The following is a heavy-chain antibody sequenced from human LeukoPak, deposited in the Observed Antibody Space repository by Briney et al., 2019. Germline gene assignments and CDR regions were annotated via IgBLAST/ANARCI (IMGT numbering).Heavy chain of an antibody. D-gene: IGHD6-6*01. CDR3: AEGVYSSSSGGYFDY. J-gene: IGHJ4*02. CDR1: GFTFSSYS. CDR2: ISSSSSTI. V-gene: IGHV3-48*04. Sequence: GGSLRLSCAASGFTFSSYSMNWVRQAPGKGLEWVSYISSSSSTIYYADSVKGRFTISRDNAKNSLYLQMNSLRAEDTAVYYCAEGVYSSSSGGYFDYWGQGTLVTVSS.